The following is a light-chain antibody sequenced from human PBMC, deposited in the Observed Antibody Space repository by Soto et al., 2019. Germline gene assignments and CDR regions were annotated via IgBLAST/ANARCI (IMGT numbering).Light chain of an antibody. Sequence: QSVLTQPASVSGSPGQSITISCTGTSDDIGANNYVSWYQHHPAKAPKILIYEAANRPSGISHRFSGSKSGNTASLTISGLQAEDEADYFCTSYTSASTLVFGGGTKVTVL. CDR3: TSYTSASTLV. CDR2: EAA. J-gene: IGLJ2*01. V-gene: IGLV2-14*01. CDR1: SDDIGANNY.